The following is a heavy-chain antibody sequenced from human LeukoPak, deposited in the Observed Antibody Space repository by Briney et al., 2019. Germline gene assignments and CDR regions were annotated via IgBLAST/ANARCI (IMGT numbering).Heavy chain of an antibody. CDR3: AREGNRFTIFGVVIGPISWFDP. V-gene: IGHV4-34*01. Sequence: SETLSLTCAVYGGSFSGYYWSWIRQPPGKGLEWIGEINHSGSTNHNPSLKSRVTISVDTSKNQFSLKLSSVTAADTAVYYCAREGNRFTIFGVVIGPISWFDPWGQGTLVTVSS. J-gene: IGHJ5*02. D-gene: IGHD3-3*01. CDR1: GGSFSGYY. CDR2: INHSGST.